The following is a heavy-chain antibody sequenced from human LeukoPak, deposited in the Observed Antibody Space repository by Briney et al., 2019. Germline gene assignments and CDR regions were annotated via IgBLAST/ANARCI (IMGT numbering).Heavy chain of an antibody. J-gene: IGHJ4*02. CDR1: GFIFSSYS. CDR3: ARASSSWYYFDY. V-gene: IGHV3-21*01. Sequence: GGSLRFSCAASGFIFSSYSMNWVRQAPGKGLEWVSFISTSSSYIYYADSVKGRFTISRDNAKNSLYLQMNSLRAEDTAVCYCARASSSWYYFDYWGQGTLVTVSS. D-gene: IGHD6-13*01. CDR2: ISTSSSYI.